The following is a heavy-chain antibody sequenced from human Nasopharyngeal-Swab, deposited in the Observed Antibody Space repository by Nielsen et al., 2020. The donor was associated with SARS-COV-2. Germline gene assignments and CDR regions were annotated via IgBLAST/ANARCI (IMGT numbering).Heavy chain of an antibody. CDR1: GGSISSGGYY. CDR2: IYYSGST. CDR3: ARAMIVVVINAFDI. D-gene: IGHD3-22*01. J-gene: IGHJ3*02. Sequence: SETLSLTCTISGGSISSGGYYWSWIRQHPGKGLEWIGYIYYSGSTYYNPSLKSRVTISVDTSKNQFSLKLSSVAAADTAVYYCARAMIVVVINAFDIWGQGTMVTVSS. V-gene: IGHV4-31*03.